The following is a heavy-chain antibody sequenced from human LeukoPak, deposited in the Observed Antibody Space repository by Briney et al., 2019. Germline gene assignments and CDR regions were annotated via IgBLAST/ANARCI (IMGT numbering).Heavy chain of an antibody. V-gene: IGHV3-48*02. CDR3: ARASFQRWLQLGGD. J-gene: IGHJ4*02. CDR1: GFTFSGYA. CDR2: ISSSSSTI. Sequence: GGSLRLSCAASGFTFSGYAMSWVRQAPGKGLEWVSYISSSSSTIYYADSVKGRFTISRDNAKNSLYLQMSSLRDEDTAVYYCARASFQRWLQLGGDWGQGTLVTVSS. D-gene: IGHD5-24*01.